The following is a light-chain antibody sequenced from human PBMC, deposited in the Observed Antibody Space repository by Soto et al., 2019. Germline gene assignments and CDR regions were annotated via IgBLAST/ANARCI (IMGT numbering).Light chain of an antibody. V-gene: IGKV1-39*01. CDR3: QESYTTPEVS. Sequence: DIQMTQSPSSLSASLGDRVTITCRASQNIDNYLNWYQQKPGKAPKLLIYATSTLQSGVPSRFSGSGSGTEFTLTISSLQAEDFANYFCQESYTTPEVSFGGGTKVDIK. J-gene: IGKJ4*01. CDR1: QNIDNY. CDR2: ATS.